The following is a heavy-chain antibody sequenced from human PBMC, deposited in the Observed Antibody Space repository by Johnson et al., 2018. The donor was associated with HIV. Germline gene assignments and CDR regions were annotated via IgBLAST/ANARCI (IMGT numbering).Heavy chain of an antibody. CDR1: GFTFSSYG. CDR3: ARDSRIGTMVLLSDAFDI. J-gene: IGHJ3*02. V-gene: IGHV3-30*02. CDR2: IRYDGSNK. Sequence: MQLVESGGGVVQPGGSLRLSCAASGFTFSSYGMHRVRQAPGKGLEWVAFIRYDGSNKYSADSVKGRFTISRDNSKNTLYLQMNSLRAEDTAVYYCARDSRIGTMVLLSDAFDIWGQGTMVTVSS. D-gene: IGHD3-10*01.